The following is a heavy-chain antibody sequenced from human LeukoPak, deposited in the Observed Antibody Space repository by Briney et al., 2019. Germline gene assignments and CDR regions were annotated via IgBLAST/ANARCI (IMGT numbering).Heavy chain of an antibody. D-gene: IGHD5-18*01. CDR1: GGSFSGYY. V-gene: IGHV4-34*01. Sequence: PSETLSLTCAVYGGSFSGYYWSWIRQPPGKGLEWIGEINHSGSTNYNPSLKSRVTISVDTSKNQFSLKLSSVTAADTAVYYCARVPAGDTAPRGQRRYYYSGMDVWGQGTTVTVSS. CDR2: INHSGST. CDR3: ARVPAGDTAPRGQRRYYYSGMDV. J-gene: IGHJ6*02.